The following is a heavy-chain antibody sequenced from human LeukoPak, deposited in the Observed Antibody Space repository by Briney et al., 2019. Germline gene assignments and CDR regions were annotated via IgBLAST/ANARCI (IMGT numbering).Heavy chain of an antibody. J-gene: IGHJ4*02. Sequence: SETLSLTCTVSGGSISTSSYYWGWIRQPPGKGLEWIGSFYYSGSTYYNPSLKSRVTISVDTSRNQFSLKLSSVTAADTAVYYCARVRWLQLGHFDYWGQGSLVTVSS. CDR3: ARVRWLQLGHFDY. CDR1: GGSISTSSYY. V-gene: IGHV4-39*07. D-gene: IGHD5-24*01. CDR2: FYYSGST.